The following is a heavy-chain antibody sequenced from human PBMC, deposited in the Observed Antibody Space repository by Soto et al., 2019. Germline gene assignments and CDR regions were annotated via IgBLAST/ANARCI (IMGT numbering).Heavy chain of an antibody. D-gene: IGHD5-12*01. CDR2: IYYSGST. CDR1: VGSISSYY. Sequence: SETLSLTCTVSVGSISSYYWSCIRQPPGKGLEWIGYIYYSGSTNYNPSLKSRVTISVDTSKNQFSLKLSSVTAADTAVYYCARDYDGDDAFDIWGQGTMVNVSS. J-gene: IGHJ3*02. CDR3: ARDYDGDDAFDI. V-gene: IGHV4-59*01.